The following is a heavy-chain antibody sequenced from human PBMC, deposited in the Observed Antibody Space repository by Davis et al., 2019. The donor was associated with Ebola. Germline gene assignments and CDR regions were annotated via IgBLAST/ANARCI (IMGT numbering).Heavy chain of an antibody. CDR2: ISANSNFR. D-gene: IGHD2-8*02. V-gene: IGHV3-21*01. J-gene: IGHJ4*02. CDR1: GLDFYKYT. Sequence: GESLKISCPASGLDFYKYTMTWVRQAPGKGLQWVSSISANSNFRYYADSLEGRFTISRDNAKNSLYLQMNSLRAEDTAVYYCSRDVAGGPLDYWGQGTLVTVSA. CDR3: SRDVAGGPLDY.